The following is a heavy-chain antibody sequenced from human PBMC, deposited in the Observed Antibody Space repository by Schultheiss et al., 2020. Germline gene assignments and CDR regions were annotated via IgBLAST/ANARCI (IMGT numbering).Heavy chain of an antibody. V-gene: IGHV4-59*01. CDR1: GGSISSYY. J-gene: IGHJ6*03. CDR2: IYYSGST. Sequence: SATLSLTCTVSGGSISSYYWSWIRQPPGKGLEWIGYIYYSGSTNYNPSLKSRVTISVDTSKNQFSLKLSSVTAADTAVYYCARVSDSSGWPTFYYYYYMEVWGKGTTVTGSS. CDR3: ARVSDSSGWPTFYYYYYMEV. D-gene: IGHD6-19*01.